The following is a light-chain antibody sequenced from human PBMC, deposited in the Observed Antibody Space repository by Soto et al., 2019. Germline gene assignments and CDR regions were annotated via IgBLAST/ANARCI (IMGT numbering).Light chain of an antibody. CDR2: DVS. Sequence: QSALTQPXSVSGSPGQSITISCTGTSSDVGGYNYVSWYQQHPGKAPKLMIYDVSNRPSGVSNRFSGSKSGNXXXLXISGLQAXDEADYYCSSYTSSSTPYYVFGTGTXXTVL. J-gene: IGLJ1*01. V-gene: IGLV2-14*01. CDR1: SSDVGGYNY. CDR3: SSYTSSSTPYYV.